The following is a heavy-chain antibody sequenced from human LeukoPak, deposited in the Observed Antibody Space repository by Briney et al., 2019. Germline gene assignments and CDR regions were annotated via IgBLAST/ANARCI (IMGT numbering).Heavy chain of an antibody. J-gene: IGHJ6*03. CDR1: GFTFSSYW. CDR3: ALSYYYYYMDV. CDR2: IKQDGSEK. V-gene: IGHV3-7*01. Sequence: PGGSLRLSCAASGFTFSSYWMSWVRQAPGKGLEWVANIKQDGSEKYYVDSVKGRFTISRDNAKNSLFLQMNSLRAEDTAVYYCALSYYYYYMDVWGKGTTVTVSS.